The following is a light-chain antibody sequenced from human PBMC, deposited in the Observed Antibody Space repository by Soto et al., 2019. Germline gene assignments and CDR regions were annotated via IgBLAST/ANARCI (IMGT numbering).Light chain of an antibody. CDR1: QSVGSN. CDR2: GAS. CDR3: QQYSNWPLRS. Sequence: ELVLTQSPGTLSVSPGAGATLSCRASQSVGSNLAWYQQKPGQIPRVLIYGASTRAIGIPARFSGSGLGTEFTLTISGLQSEDFVVYYCQQYSNWPLRSFGGGTKVDIK. V-gene: IGKV3-15*01. J-gene: IGKJ4*01.